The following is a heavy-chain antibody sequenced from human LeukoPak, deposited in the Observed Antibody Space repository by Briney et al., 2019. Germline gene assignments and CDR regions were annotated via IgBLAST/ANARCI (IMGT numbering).Heavy chain of an antibody. V-gene: IGHV1-46*01. D-gene: IGHD2-15*01. CDR3: ARGDIVWFDP. J-gene: IGHJ5*02. Sequence: ASVKVSCKASGYTFSSYYIHWVRQAPGQGLEWMGIINPSSGRTSYAQKLQGRVTMTTDTSTSTAYMELRSLRSDDTAVYYCARGDIVWFDPWGQGTLVTVSS. CDR2: INPSSGRT. CDR1: GYTFSSYY.